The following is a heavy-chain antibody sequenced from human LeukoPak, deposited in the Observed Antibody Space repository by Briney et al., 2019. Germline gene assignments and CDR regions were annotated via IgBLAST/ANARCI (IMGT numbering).Heavy chain of an antibody. D-gene: IGHD3-22*01. Sequence: GGSLRLSCAASGLTFGNHGMHWVRQAPGKGLEWVAFIRYDGSNKYYADSVKGRFTISRGNSKNTLYLQMNSLRAEDTAVYYCAKDSYYDSSVYYSQIDYWGQGTLVTVSS. V-gene: IGHV3-30*02. CDR1: GLTFGNHG. CDR3: AKDSYYDSSVYYSQIDY. CDR2: IRYDGSNK. J-gene: IGHJ4*02.